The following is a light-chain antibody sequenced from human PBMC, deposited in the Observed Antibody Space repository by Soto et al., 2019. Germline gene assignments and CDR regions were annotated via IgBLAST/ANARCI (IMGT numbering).Light chain of an antibody. CDR1: QGIRDD. CDR3: LQDSSYPRT. CDR2: AAS. Sequence: AVQMTQSPSSLSASVGDRIIITCRASQGIRDDLGWYQQKPGKAPKLLIYAASALQSGVPSRFSGNGSGTDFTLTINSLQPEDFATYYCLQDSSYPRTFGQGTKVDIK. V-gene: IGKV1-6*01. J-gene: IGKJ1*01.